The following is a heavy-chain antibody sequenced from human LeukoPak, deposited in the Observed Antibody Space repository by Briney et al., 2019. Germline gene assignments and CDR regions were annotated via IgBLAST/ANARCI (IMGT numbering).Heavy chain of an antibody. CDR3: ARELPPLPGIAARPGGAIYYYYYYMDV. Sequence: ASVKVSCKASGYTFTGYYMHWVRQAPGQGLEWMGWISAYNGNTNYAQKLQGRVTMTTDTSTSTAYMELRSLRSDDTAVYYCARELPPLPGIAARPGGAIYYYYYYMDVWGKGTTVTVSS. V-gene: IGHV1-18*04. J-gene: IGHJ6*03. D-gene: IGHD6-6*01. CDR1: GYTFTGYY. CDR2: ISAYNGNT.